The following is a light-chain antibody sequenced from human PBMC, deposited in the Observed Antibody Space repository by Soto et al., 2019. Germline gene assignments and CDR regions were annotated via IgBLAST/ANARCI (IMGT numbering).Light chain of an antibody. CDR2: DVT. CDR1: SSDVGNYNS. J-gene: IGLJ3*02. V-gene: IGLV2-11*01. Sequence: QSALTQPRSVSGSPGQSVTISCTGTSSDVGNYNSVSWYQHHPGKAPRLVIYDVTKRPSGVPERFSGSKSGNTASLIISGLQAEDEADYYCCSYAGTYIFVMFGGGTQLTVL. CDR3: CSYAGTYIFVM.